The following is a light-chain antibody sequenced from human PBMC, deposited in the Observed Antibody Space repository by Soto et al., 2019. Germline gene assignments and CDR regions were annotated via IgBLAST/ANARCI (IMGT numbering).Light chain of an antibody. Sequence: DIQMTQSPSSLFASVGDRVSITCRASQGIGNNLGWYQQKPGEAPKRLIYGTSNLQRGVPSRFRGSGSGTDFTLTSSSLRPEDFATYYCLQHVSFPRTVGQGPKLEIK. J-gene: IGKJ1*01. CDR3: LQHVSFPRT. CDR1: QGIGNN. V-gene: IGKV1-17*01. CDR2: GTS.